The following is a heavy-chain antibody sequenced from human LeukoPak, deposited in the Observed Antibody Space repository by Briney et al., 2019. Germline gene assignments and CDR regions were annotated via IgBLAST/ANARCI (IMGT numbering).Heavy chain of an antibody. J-gene: IGHJ4*02. CDR3: AREGGLDSSGYYSVLDY. Sequence: ASVKVSCKASGYTFTSYGITWVRQAPGQGLEWMGVINPSGGSTSYAQKFQGRVTMTRDTSTSTVYMELSSLRSEDTAVYYCAREGGLDSSGYYSVLDYWGQGTLVTVSS. CDR2: INPSGGST. CDR1: GYTFTSYG. V-gene: IGHV1-46*01. D-gene: IGHD3-22*01.